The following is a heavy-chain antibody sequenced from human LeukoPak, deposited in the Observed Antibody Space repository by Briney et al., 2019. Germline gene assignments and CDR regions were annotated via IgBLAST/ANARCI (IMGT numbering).Heavy chain of an antibody. CDR1: GGSISSGSYY. V-gene: IGHV4-61*02. D-gene: IGHD3-3*01. CDR2: IYTSGST. J-gene: IGHJ4*02. Sequence: SQTLSLTCTVSGGSISSGSYYWSWIRQPAGKGLEWIGRIYTSGSTNYNPSLKSRVTISVDTSKNQFSLKLSSVTAADTAVYYCARDLPYDFRSDYWGQGTLVTVSS. CDR3: ARDLPYDFRSDY.